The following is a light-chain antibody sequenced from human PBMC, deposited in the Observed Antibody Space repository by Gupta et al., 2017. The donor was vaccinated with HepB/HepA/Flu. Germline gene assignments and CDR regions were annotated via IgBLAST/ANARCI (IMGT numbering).Light chain of an antibody. CDR1: QSANTY. Sequence: EIVLTLSPATLSLSPGERANLPCKASQSANTYLAWYQQKPGQTPRLLIYDTASRAAGIPARFSSSVSGTDFTLAISSLEPEDCAVYCSQQRTSFGQGTKLEIK. V-gene: IGKV3-11*01. CDR3: QQRTS. CDR2: DTA. J-gene: IGKJ2*03.